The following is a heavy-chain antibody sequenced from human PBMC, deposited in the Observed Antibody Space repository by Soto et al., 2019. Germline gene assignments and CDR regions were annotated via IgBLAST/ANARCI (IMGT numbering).Heavy chain of an antibody. D-gene: IGHD5-12*01. CDR2: IISLFGTP. J-gene: IGHJ4*02. Sequence: QVQLVQSGDEVKKPGSSVKVSCKASGDTFTNHVFNWVRQAPGQGLEWMGGIISLFGTPNYSRRFQGRGTITADESTATSYLELSSLRSDATAVYYCARDRGSGYDRGDYWGQGTLVTVSS. CDR3: ARDRGSGYDRGDY. V-gene: IGHV1-69*12. CDR1: GDTFTNHV.